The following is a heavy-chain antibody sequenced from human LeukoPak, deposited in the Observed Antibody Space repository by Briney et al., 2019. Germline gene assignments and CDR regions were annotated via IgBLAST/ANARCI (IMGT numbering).Heavy chain of an antibody. V-gene: IGHV3-48*04. J-gene: IGHJ6*04. Sequence: GGSLRLSCAASGFTFSRYSMNWVRQAPGKGLEWVSYISTSSSTIYYADSVKGRFTISRDNAKNSLYLQMNSLRAEDTAVYYCAELGITMIGGVWGKGTTVTISS. CDR1: GFTFSRYS. CDR3: AELGITMIGGV. D-gene: IGHD3-10*02. CDR2: ISTSSSTI.